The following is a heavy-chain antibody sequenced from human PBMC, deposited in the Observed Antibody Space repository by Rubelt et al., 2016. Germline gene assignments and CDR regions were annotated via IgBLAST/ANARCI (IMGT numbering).Heavy chain of an antibody. Sequence: QLQLQESGPGLVKPSETLSLTCTVSGGSVISGYYWGWIRQPPGKGLEWIGWIYYGGTTHYKPSLESRVTMSVDTSKNKFSLHLTSVTAADTAVYYGAGLTNWFDPWGQGTLVTVSS. CDR3: AGLTNWFDP. CDR1: GGSVISGYY. CDR2: IYYGGTT. J-gene: IGHJ5*02. V-gene: IGHV4-38-2*02.